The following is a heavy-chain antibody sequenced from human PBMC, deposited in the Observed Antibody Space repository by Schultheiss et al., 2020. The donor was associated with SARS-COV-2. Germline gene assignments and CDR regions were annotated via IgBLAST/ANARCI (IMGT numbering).Heavy chain of an antibody. V-gene: IGHV4-31*11. Sequence: SETLSLTCAVSGGSISSGGYSWSWIRQPPGKGLEWIGYIYYSGSTYYNPSLKSRVTISVDTSKNQFSLKLSSVTAADTAVYYCARLLGLLGMDVWGQGTTVTVSS. CDR3: ARLLGLLGMDV. CDR2: IYYSGST. J-gene: IGHJ6*02. CDR1: GGSISSGGYS. D-gene: IGHD2/OR15-2a*01.